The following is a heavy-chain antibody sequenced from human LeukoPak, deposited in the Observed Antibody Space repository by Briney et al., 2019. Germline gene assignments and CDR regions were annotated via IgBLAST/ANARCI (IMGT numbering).Heavy chain of an antibody. D-gene: IGHD3-10*01. CDR2: IYYSGST. CDR3: ARVTRITMVRGVPGAIDY. J-gene: IGHJ4*02. V-gene: IGHV4-30-4*01. Sequence: SETLSLTCTVSGGSISSGDYYWSWIRQPPGKGLEWIGYIYYSGSTYYNPSLKSRVTISVDTSKNQFSLKLSSVTAADTAVYYCARVTRITMVRGVPGAIDYWGQGTLVTVSS. CDR1: GGSISSGDYY.